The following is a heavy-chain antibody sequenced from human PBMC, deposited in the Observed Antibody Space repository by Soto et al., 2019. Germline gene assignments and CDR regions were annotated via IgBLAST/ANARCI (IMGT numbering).Heavy chain of an antibody. CDR3: AKDRSAYYYYGMDV. V-gene: IGHV3-30*18. Sequence: GGSLRLSCAASGFTFSSYGMHWVRQAPGKGLEWVAVISYDGSNKYYADSVKGRFTISRDNSKNTLYLQMNSLRAEDTAVYYCAKDRSAYYYYGMDVWGQGTTVTVSS. J-gene: IGHJ6*02. D-gene: IGHD2-15*01. CDR1: GFTFSSYG. CDR2: ISYDGSNK.